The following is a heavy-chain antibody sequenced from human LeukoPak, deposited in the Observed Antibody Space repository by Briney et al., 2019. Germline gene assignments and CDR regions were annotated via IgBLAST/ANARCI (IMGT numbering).Heavy chain of an antibody. D-gene: IGHD2-15*01. V-gene: IGHV3-23*01. CDR3: AARSGRYCSGGSCYRSDYYGMDV. J-gene: IGHJ6*02. CDR1: GFTFSSYA. CDR2: ISGSGGST. Sequence: GGSLRLSCAASGFTFSSYAMSWVRQAPGKGLEWVPAISGSGGSTYYADSVKGRFTISRDNSKNTLYLQMNSLRAEDTAVYYCAARSGRYCSGGSCYRSDYYGMDVWGQGTTVTVSS.